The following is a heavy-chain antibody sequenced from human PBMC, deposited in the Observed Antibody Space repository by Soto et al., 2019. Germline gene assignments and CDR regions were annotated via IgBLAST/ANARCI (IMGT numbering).Heavy chain of an antibody. CDR2: ISSSGSTI. D-gene: IGHD6-13*01. J-gene: IGHJ6*02. CDR1: GFTSSDYY. Sequence: QVQLVESGGGLVKPGGSLRLSCAASGFTSSDYYMSWIRQAPGKGLEYISYISSSGSTIYNADSVRGRFTISRDNAKNSLYLQMNSLRAEDTAMYYCARDRSSSWYGRGYHYYGMDVWGQGTTVTVSS. CDR3: ARDRSSSWYGRGYHYYGMDV. V-gene: IGHV3-11*01.